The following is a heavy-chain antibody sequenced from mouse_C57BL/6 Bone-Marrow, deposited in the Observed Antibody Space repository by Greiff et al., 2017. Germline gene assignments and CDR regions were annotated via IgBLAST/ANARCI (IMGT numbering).Heavy chain of an antibody. Sequence: QVQLQQPGAELVKPGASVKMSCKASGYTFTSYWITWVKQRPGQGLEWIGDIYPGSGSTNYNEKFKSKATLTVDTSSSTAYMQLSSLTSEDSAVYYCARDNYSNSWFAYWGQGTLVTVSA. V-gene: IGHV1-55*01. CDR3: ARDNYSNSWFAY. CDR1: GYTFTSYW. D-gene: IGHD2-5*01. CDR2: IYPGSGST. J-gene: IGHJ3*01.